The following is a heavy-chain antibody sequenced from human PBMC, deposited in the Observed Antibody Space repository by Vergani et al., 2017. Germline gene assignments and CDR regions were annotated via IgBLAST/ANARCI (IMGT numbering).Heavy chain of an antibody. Sequence: VQLVQSGTEVKKPGASVKIACKTSGYTFTNHHLHWVRQAPGQGLEWMGIINPGGSTDYGPKFQGRATMTRDTSTRTVYMDLTCLISDDMAMYYCAITSSISGSYYNGEWDYWGQGTLVVVSS. CDR2: INPGGST. V-gene: IGHV1-46*03. CDR1: GYTFTNHH. J-gene: IGHJ4*02. CDR3: AITSSISGSYYNGEWDY. D-gene: IGHD3-10*01.